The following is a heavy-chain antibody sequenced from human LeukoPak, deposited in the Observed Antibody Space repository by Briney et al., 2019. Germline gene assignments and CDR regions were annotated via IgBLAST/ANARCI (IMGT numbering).Heavy chain of an antibody. V-gene: IGHV4-4*02. CDR2: TYHSGST. Sequence: SETLSLTCAVSGGSISNRNWWSWVRQPPGKGLEWIGETYHSGSTNYHPSLKSRVTISADKSKNQFSLKLSSVTAADTAVYYCATRDSWGQGTLVTVSS. J-gene: IGHJ5*02. D-gene: IGHD5-24*01. CDR1: GGSISNRNW. CDR3: ATRDS.